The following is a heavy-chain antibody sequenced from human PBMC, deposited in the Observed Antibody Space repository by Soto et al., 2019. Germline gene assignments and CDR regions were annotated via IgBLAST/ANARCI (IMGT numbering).Heavy chain of an antibody. D-gene: IGHD6-19*01. CDR3: AKADGEQWLVPHLDN. CDR2: ISCCGGST. CDR1: GFNFKKFA. V-gene: IGHV3-23*01. Sequence: EVQLLESGGGVVQPGGSLRLSCVASGFNFKKFAMAWVRQAPGEGLEWVSGISCCGGSTSYAYSVKGRFSIARDDSKNTLSLQMNSLRVEDTAQYYCAKADGEQWLVPHLDNWGQGTLVTVS. J-gene: IGHJ4*02.